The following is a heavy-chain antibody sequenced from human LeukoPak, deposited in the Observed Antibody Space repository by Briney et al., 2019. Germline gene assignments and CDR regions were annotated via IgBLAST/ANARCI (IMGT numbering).Heavy chain of an antibody. V-gene: IGHV4-61*02. J-gene: IGHJ4*02. D-gene: IGHD6-13*01. CDR2: IYTSGST. CDR3: ARGRGSCWYGGFDY. CDR1: GGSISSGSYY. Sequence: SGTLSLTCALSGGSISSGSYYWSWIRQPAGKGLEWIGRIYTSGSTNYNPSLKSRVTISVDTSKNQFSLKLSSVTAADTAVYYCARGRGSCWYGGFDYWGQGTLVTVSS.